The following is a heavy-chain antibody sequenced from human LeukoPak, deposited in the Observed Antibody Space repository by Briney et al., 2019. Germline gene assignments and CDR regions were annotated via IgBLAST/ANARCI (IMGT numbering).Heavy chain of an antibody. D-gene: IGHD4/OR15-4a*01. CDR1: GFTVSSNS. J-gene: IGHJ4*02. CDR2: IYSDNT. Sequence: GGSLRLSYTVSGFTVSSNSMSWVRQAPGKGLEWVSFIYSDNTHYSDSVKGRFTISRDNSKNTPYLQMNSLRAEDTAVYYCARRAGAYSHPYDYWGQGTLVTVSS. CDR3: ARRAGAYSHPYDY. V-gene: IGHV3-53*01.